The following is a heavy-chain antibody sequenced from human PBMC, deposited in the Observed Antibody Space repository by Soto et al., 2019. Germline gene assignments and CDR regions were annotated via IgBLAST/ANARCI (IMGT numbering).Heavy chain of an antibody. CDR1: GFTFSSYA. CDR3: ARVVGAPLKPFFDY. V-gene: IGHV3-30-3*01. J-gene: IGHJ4*02. D-gene: IGHD1-26*01. CDR2: ISYDGSNK. Sequence: GGSLRLSCAASGFTFSSYAMHWVRQAPGKGLEWVAVISYDGSNKYYADSVKGRFTISRDNSKNTLYLQMNSLRAEDTAVYYGARVVGAPLKPFFDYWGQGTLVTVSS.